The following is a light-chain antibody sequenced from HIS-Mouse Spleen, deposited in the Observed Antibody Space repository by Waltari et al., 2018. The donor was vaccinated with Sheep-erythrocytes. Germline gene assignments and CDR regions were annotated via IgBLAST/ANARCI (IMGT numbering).Light chain of an antibody. CDR2: AAS. Sequence: DIQMTQPPSPLSASVGDRVTITCRASQSISSYLNWYQQKPGKTPKLLIYAASSLQSGVPSRFSGSGSGTDFTLTISSLQPEDFATYYCQQSYSTPPTFGGGTKVEIK. CDR1: QSISSY. J-gene: IGKJ4*01. CDR3: QQSYSTPPT. V-gene: IGKV1-39*01.